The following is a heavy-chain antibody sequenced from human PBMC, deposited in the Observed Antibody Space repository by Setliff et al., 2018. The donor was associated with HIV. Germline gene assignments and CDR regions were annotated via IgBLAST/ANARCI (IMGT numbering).Heavy chain of an antibody. D-gene: IGHD3-22*01. Sequence: GGSLRLSCAASGFTFSSYAMSWVRQAPGKGLEWVSGITGSGDNTYYADNAEGRFIISRDNSQNTLYLQMNSLTAEDTAIYYCAKRDYEDSTSYAPFFQYWGQGTLVTVSS. J-gene: IGHJ1*01. CDR2: ITGSGDNT. CDR3: AKRDYEDSTSYAPFFQY. CDR1: GFTFSSYA. V-gene: IGHV3-23*01.